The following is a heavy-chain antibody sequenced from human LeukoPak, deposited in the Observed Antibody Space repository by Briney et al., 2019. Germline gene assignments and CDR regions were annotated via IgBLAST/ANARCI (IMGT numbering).Heavy chain of an antibody. D-gene: IGHD6-13*01. CDR1: GFTFSDYY. Sequence: GGSLRLSCAASGFTFSDYYMSWIRQAPGKGLEWVSYISSSGSTIYYADSVKGRFTISRDNAKNTLYLQMNSLRAEDTAVYYCANLGEVSGYSSSWYLFDYWGQGTLVTVSS. V-gene: IGHV3-11*01. CDR3: ANLGEVSGYSSSWYLFDY. J-gene: IGHJ4*02. CDR2: ISSSGSTI.